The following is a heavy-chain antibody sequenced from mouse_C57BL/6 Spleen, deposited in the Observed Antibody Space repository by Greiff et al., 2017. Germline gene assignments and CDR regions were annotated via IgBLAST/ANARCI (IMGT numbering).Heavy chain of an antibody. J-gene: IGHJ2*01. V-gene: IGHV14-1*01. Sequence: VQLQQSGAELVRPGASVKLSCTASGFNIKDYYMHWVKQRPEQGLEWIGRIDPEDGDTEYAPKFQGKATMTADTSSNTAYLQLSSLTSEDTAVYYCTTGRPSHYYGSSTYYFDYWGQGTTLTVSS. CDR3: TTGRPSHYYGSSTYYFDY. CDR1: GFNIKDYY. D-gene: IGHD1-1*01. CDR2: IDPEDGDT.